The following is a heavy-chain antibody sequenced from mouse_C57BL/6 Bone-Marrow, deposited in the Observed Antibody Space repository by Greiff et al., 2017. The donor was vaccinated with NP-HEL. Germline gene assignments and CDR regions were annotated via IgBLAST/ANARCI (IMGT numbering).Heavy chain of an antibody. CDR2: IYPRSGNT. CDR3: ARRGSTMVNWYFDV. V-gene: IGHV1-81*01. CDR1: GYTFTSYG. Sequence: ESGAELARPGASVKLSCKASGYTFTSYGISWVKQRTGQGLEWIGEIYPRSGNTYYNEKFKGKATLTADKSSSTAYMELRSLTSEDSAVYFCARRGSTMVNWYFDVWGTGTTVTVSS. D-gene: IGHD2-2*01. J-gene: IGHJ1*03.